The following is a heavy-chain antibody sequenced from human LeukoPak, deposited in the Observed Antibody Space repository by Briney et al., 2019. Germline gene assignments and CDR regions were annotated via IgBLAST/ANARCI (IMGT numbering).Heavy chain of an antibody. CDR3: ARGGSPPEALGDAFDI. D-gene: IGHD1-26*01. CDR2: ISSDGSSI. Sequence: GGSLRLSCAASGFTFSNYWMHWVRQAPGKGLVRVSRISSDGSSIIYADSVKGRFTISRDNAKNTLYLQMNSLGVEDTAVYYCARGGSPPEALGDAFDIWGQGTMVTVSS. CDR1: GFTFSNYW. J-gene: IGHJ3*02. V-gene: IGHV3-74*01.